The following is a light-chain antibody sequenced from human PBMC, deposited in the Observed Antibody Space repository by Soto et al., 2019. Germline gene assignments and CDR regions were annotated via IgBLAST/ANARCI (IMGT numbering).Light chain of an antibody. Sequence: DIQMAQSPSTLPANIGDRVSITCRASQTINTWLAWYQQKPGKAPNLLIYQASTLETGVPSRFSGSGSGTEFTRTISGLQPDDFASYYCQQYDYYPLTFGGGTKVEI. CDR3: QQYDYYPLT. V-gene: IGKV1-5*03. CDR2: QAS. CDR1: QTINTW. J-gene: IGKJ4*01.